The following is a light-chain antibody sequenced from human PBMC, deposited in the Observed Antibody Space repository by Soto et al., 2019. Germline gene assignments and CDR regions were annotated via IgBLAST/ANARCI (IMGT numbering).Light chain of an antibody. CDR3: CSYAGSYTQV. CDR2: DVS. CDR1: SSDVGGYNY. Sequence: QSALTQPRSVSGSPGQSVTISCTGTSSDVGGYNYVSWYQQHPGKAPKLMIYDVSKRPSGIPDRFSGSKSGNTASLTISGLQAEDEAAYYGCSYAGSYTQVFGTGTKLTVL. J-gene: IGLJ1*01. V-gene: IGLV2-11*01.